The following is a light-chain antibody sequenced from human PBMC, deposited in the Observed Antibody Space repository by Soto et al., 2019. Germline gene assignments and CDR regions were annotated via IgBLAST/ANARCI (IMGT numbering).Light chain of an antibody. CDR1: QSIGSS. CDR3: QQYSNWPPWT. J-gene: IGKJ1*01. Sequence: IQMTQSPSSLSASVGDRVTISCRASQSIGSSLAWYQQKPGKAPNLLISDASSLERGVPSRFSGSGSGTEFTLTITRLQSEDFAVYYCQQYSNWPPWTFGPGTKVDIK. CDR2: DAS. V-gene: IGKV1-5*01.